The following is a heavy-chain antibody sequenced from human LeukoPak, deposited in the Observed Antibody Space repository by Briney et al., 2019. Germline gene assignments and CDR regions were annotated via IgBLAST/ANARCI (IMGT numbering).Heavy chain of an antibody. CDR3: ARSYIVGATMDY. Sequence: SVKVSCKASGGTFSSYAISWVRQAPGQGVEWMGGIIPIFGTANYAQKFQGRVTITADKSTSTAYMELSSLRSEDTAVYYCARSYIVGATMDYWGQGTLVTVSS. CDR1: GGTFSSYA. V-gene: IGHV1-69*06. J-gene: IGHJ4*02. CDR2: IIPIFGTA. D-gene: IGHD1-26*01.